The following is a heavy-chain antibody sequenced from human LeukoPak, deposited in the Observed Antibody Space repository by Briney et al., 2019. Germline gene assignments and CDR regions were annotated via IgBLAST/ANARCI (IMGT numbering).Heavy chain of an antibody. J-gene: IGHJ5*02. CDR3: AKGDTAMVYNWFDP. CDR2: INSDGSEG. Sequence: GGSLRLSCAVSGFTFSGFWMSWSRQAPGKGLEWVASINSDGSEGYYADVVKGRFTISRDNAKNSLYLQMNSLRAEDTALYYCAKGDTAMVYNWFDPWGQGTLVTVSS. V-gene: IGHV3-7*03. D-gene: IGHD5-18*01. CDR1: GFTFSGFW.